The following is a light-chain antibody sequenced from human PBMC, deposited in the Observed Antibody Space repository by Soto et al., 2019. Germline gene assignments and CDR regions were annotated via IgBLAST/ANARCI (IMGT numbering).Light chain of an antibody. Sequence: EIVLTQSPGTLSLSPGERATLSCRASQSVSSSYLAWYQQKPGQAPRLLIYGASSRATGIPDRFSGSGSGTDFTLTISRLEPEDLAVYYCQQYGSSSFTFGPGTRWIS. CDR3: QQYGSSSFT. CDR2: GAS. V-gene: IGKV3-20*01. J-gene: IGKJ3*01. CDR1: QSVSSSY.